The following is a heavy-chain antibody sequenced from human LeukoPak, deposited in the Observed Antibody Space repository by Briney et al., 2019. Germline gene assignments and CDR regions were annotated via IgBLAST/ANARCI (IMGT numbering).Heavy chain of an antibody. CDR3: ARDRVAVAGTGGYYYYGMDV. CDR1: GGSISSYY. D-gene: IGHD6-19*01. CDR2: IYYSGST. V-gene: IGHV4-59*12. J-gene: IGHJ6*02. Sequence: SETLSLTCTVSGGSISSYYWSWIRQPPGKGLEWIGYIYYSGSTNYNPSLKSRVTISVDTSKNQFSLKLSSVTAADTAVYYCARDRVAVAGTGGYYYYGMDVWGQGTTVTVSS.